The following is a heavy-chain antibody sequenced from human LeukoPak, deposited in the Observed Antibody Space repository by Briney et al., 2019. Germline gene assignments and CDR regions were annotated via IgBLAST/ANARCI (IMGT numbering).Heavy chain of an antibody. V-gene: IGHV1-18*01. J-gene: IGHJ4*02. CDR1: GYTFISHG. D-gene: IGHD3-10*01. Sequence: ASVKVSCKASGYTFISHGITWVRQAPGQGLEWVGWISTYNGNTNYAQKIQGRVTMTTDTSTSTAYMELRSLRSDDTAVYYCARGSDFYGSGSSPVFDYWGQGTLVTVSS. CDR2: ISTYNGNT. CDR3: ARGSDFYGSGSSPVFDY.